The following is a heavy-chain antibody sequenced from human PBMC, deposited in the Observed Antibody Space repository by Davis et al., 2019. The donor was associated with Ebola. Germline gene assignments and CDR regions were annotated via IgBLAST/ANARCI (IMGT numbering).Heavy chain of an antibody. CDR2: INHSGST. V-gene: IGHV4-34*01. Sequence: SKTLSLTCAVYGGSFSGYYWSWIRQPPGKGLEWIGEINHSGSTNYNPSLKSRVTISVDTSKNQFSLKLSSVTAADTAVYYCAIGRIVVVPAAIQGYYYYGMDVWGQGTTVTVSS. CDR1: GGSFSGYY. J-gene: IGHJ6*02. CDR3: AIGRIVVVPAAIQGYYYYGMDV. D-gene: IGHD2-2*02.